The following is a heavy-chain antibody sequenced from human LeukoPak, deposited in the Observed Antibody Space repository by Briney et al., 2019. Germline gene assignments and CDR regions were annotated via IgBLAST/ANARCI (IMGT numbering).Heavy chain of an antibody. J-gene: IGHJ4*02. D-gene: IGHD6-13*01. V-gene: IGHV1-2*04. CDR2: INPNSGGT. CDR1: GYTFTGYY. CDR3: ARALSSWYNFDY. Sequence: ASVKVSCKASGYTFTGYYMHWVRQAPGQGLEWKGWINPNSGGTNYAQKFQGWVTMTRDTSISTAYMELSRLRSDDTAVYYCARALSSWYNFDYWGQGTLVTVSS.